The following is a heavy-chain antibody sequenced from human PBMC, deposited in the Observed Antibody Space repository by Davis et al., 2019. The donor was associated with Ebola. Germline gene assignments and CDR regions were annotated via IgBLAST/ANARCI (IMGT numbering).Heavy chain of an antibody. J-gene: IGHJ4*02. V-gene: IGHV4-34*01. D-gene: IGHD3-10*01. Sequence: SETLSLTCAVHGGSFSGYYWSWIRQPPGKGLEWIGKMDHSGNTNYNPSLKSRVTISIDTSKKQISLNLTSVTAADTAVYYCARGQSGSDYSLWQYWGQGTLVTVSS. CDR2: MDHSGNT. CDR3: ARGQSGSDYSLWQY. CDR1: GGSFSGYY.